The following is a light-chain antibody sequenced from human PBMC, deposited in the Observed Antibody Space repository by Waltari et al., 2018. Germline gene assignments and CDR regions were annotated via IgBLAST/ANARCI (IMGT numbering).Light chain of an antibody. Sequence: DIVMTQSPDSLAVSLGERATINCKSSQSGLFRSNNKNYLAWFQQRPGQPPKLLIYWASTRDFGVPDRFSGSGAGTDFTLTISSLQAEDVAVYYCLQYYNTPQTFGQGTRVEIK. J-gene: IGKJ1*01. CDR1: QSGLFRSNNKNY. CDR3: LQYYNTPQT. V-gene: IGKV4-1*01. CDR2: WAS.